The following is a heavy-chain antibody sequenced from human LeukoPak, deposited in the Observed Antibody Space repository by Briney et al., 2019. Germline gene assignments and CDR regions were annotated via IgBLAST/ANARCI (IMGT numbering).Heavy chain of an antibody. CDR3: ALPYYGDYHWFDP. CDR2: MNPNSGNT. CDR1: GYTFPSYD. D-gene: IGHD4-17*01. J-gene: IGHJ5*02. V-gene: IGHV1-8*01. Sequence: GSAVQVSCKASGYTFPSYDIYWVGQATGQGLEWMGWMNPNSGNTGYAQKFQGRVTMTRNTSISTAYMELSSLRSEDTAVYSCALPYYGDYHWFDPWGQGTLVTVSS.